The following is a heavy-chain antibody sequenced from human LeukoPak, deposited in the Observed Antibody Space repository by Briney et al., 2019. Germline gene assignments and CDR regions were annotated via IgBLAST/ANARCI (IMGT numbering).Heavy chain of an antibody. V-gene: IGHV4-31*03. CDR3: ARGYCTNGVCSSDYFDY. CDR2: IYNSGCT. CDR1: GASISSGGYY. Sequence: PSETLSLTCTVSGASISSGGYYWTWIRQHPGKGLEWIGYIYNSGCTYYNPSLKSRSTISVDTSKNQFSLKLSSVTAADTAVYYCARGYCTNGVCSSDYFDYWGQGTLVTVSS. J-gene: IGHJ4*02. D-gene: IGHD2-8*01.